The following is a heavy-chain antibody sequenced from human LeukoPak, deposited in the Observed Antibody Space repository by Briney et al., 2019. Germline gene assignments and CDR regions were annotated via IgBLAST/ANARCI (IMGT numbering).Heavy chain of an antibody. J-gene: IGHJ6*02. D-gene: IGHD3-3*01. CDR1: GFTFSSYA. Sequence: PGGSLRLSCAASGFTFSSYAMSWVRQAPGKGLEWVSVIYSGGSTYYADSVKGRFTISRDNSKNTLYLQMNSLRAEDTAVYYCARAPNYDFWSGQTYSGMDVWGQGTTVTVSS. CDR2: IYSGGST. CDR3: ARAPNYDFWSGQTYSGMDV. V-gene: IGHV3-53*01.